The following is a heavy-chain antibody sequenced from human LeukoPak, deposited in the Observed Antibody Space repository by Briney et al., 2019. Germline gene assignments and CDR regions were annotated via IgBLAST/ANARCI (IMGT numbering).Heavy chain of an antibody. Sequence: PGGSLRLSCAASGFTFSSYGMHWVRQAPGKGLEWVAFIRYDGSNKYYADSVKGRFTISRDNSKNTLYLQMNSLRAEDTAVYYCAKDGNIKLAYYYGSSGYPHFDYWGQGTLVTVSS. V-gene: IGHV3-30*02. CDR1: GFTFSSYG. J-gene: IGHJ4*02. CDR3: AKDGNIKLAYYYGSSGYPHFDY. CDR2: IRYDGSNK. D-gene: IGHD3-22*01.